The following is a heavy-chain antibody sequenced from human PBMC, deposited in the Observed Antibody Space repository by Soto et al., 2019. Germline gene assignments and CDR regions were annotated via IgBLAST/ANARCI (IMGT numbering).Heavy chain of an antibody. D-gene: IGHD3-22*01. Sequence: SEALRVTFTVSGGSINNYYWTWIRPSPGRGLEWIGYVYYTGRTNYNTSLKSRVTMSLDTSRNQFSLSLSSVTAADTAIYFCARYSPPKKSYDSNPGWFDPWGQG. CDR2: VYYTGRT. V-gene: IGHV4-59*01. CDR1: GGSINNYY. J-gene: IGHJ5*02. CDR3: ARYSPPKKSYDSNPGWFDP.